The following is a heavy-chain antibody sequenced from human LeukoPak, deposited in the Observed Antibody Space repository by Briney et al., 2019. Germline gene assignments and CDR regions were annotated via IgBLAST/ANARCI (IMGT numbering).Heavy chain of an antibody. CDR3: AKDRGIISDY. CDR2: IGGSGRST. V-gene: IGHV3-23*01. CDR1: GFTFNNYD. J-gene: IGHJ4*02. Sequence: PGGTLRLSCAASGFTFNNYDMNWVRQAPGKGLEWVSFIGGSGRSTYYADSVKGRFTISRDNSKNTLYLQMNSLRAEDTAVYYCAKDRGIISDYWGQGTLATVSS. D-gene: IGHD3-10*01.